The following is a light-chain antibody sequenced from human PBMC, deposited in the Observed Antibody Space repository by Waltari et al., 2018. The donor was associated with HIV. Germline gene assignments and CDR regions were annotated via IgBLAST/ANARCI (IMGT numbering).Light chain of an antibody. V-gene: IGLV1-40*01. CDR1: SSNIGAGYD. CDR2: GNL. CDR3: QSYDSSLSGWV. J-gene: IGLJ3*02. Sequence: QSVLTQPPSVSGAPGQRVTISCTGSSSNIGAGYDVHWYQQLPGTAPKLLIYGNLNRPSGVPDRFSGSKPGTSASLAITGLQAEDEADYYCQSYDSSLSGWVFGGGTKLTVL.